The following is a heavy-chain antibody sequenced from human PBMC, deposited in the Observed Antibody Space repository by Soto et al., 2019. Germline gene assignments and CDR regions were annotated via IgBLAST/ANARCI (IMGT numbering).Heavy chain of an antibody. V-gene: IGHV2-26*01. Sequence: SGPTLVNPTETLTLTCTVSGFSLSNARMGVSWIRQPPGKALEWLAHIFSNDEKSYSTSLKSRLTISKDTSKSQVVLTMTNMDPVDTATYYSARMSTYSGSHVPDYWGQGTLVTVYS. J-gene: IGHJ4*02. D-gene: IGHD1-26*01. CDR3: ARMSTYSGSHVPDY. CDR2: IFSNDEK. CDR1: GFSLSNARMG.